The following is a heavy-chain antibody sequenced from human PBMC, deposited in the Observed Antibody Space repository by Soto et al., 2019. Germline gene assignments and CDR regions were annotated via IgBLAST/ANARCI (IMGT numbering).Heavy chain of an antibody. Sequence: GASVKVSCKVSGYTLTELSMHWVRQAPGKGLEWVGGFDPEDGETIYAQKFQGRVTMTEDTSTDTAYMELSSLRSEDTAVYYCATFVIAVAGTMIGDAFDIWGQGTMVTVSS. J-gene: IGHJ3*02. V-gene: IGHV1-24*01. CDR3: ATFVIAVAGTMIGDAFDI. CDR1: GYTLTELS. D-gene: IGHD6-19*01. CDR2: FDPEDGET.